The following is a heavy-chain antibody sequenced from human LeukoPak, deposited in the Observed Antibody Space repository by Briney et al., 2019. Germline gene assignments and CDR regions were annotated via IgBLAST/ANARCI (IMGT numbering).Heavy chain of an antibody. CDR3: ANQRLDSSGWYLHY. V-gene: IGHV3-23*01. Sequence: GGSLRLSCSASGFTFSIYAIHWVRQAPGKGLEWVSGISGSGGSTYYADSVKGRFTISRDNSKNTQYLQMNSLRVEDTAVYYCANQRLDSSGWYLHYWGQGTLVTVSS. J-gene: IGHJ4*02. CDR2: ISGSGGST. CDR1: GFTFSIYA. D-gene: IGHD6-19*01.